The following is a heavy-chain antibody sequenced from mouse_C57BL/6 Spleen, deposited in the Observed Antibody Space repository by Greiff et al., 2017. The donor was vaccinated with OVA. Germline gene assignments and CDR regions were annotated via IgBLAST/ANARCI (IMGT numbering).Heavy chain of an antibody. CDR1: GYTFPDYY. CDR3: ARGQLLRIDY. D-gene: IGHD1-1*01. J-gene: IGHJ2*01. CDR2: INPYNGGT. Sequence: GPLQPSGPVLVKPGASVKMSCKASGYTFPDYYINWVKQSHGKSLEWIGVINPYNGGTSYNQKFKGKATLTVDKSSSTAYMELNSLTSEDSAVYYCARGQLLRIDYWGQGTTLTVSS. V-gene: IGHV1-19*01.